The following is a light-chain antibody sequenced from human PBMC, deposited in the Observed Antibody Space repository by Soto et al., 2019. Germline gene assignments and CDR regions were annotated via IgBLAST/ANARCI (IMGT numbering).Light chain of an antibody. J-gene: IGKJ2*01. V-gene: IGKV3-20*01. CDR3: QHYGRSAYT. CDR2: GAS. Sequence: EIVLTQSPGTLSLSPGERATLSCRASQSVSSNYLAWYQQKPGQAPRLLIYGASSRATGIPDRFSGSGSVTDFTLTISRLEPEDCAVSYCQHYGRSAYTFGQGTTLEIK. CDR1: QSVSSNY.